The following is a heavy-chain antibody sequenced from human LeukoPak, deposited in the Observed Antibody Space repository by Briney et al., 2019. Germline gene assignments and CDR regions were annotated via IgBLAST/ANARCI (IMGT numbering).Heavy chain of an antibody. CDR1: GDIVSSNSAA. Sequence: SQTLSLTCAISGDIVSSNSAAWNWIRQSPSRGLEWLVRTYYRSKWYNDYAVSVKSRITINPDTSKNQFSLQLNSVTPEDTAVYYCARSEGVTGTEYFDYWGQGTLVTVSS. CDR3: ARSEGVTGTEYFDY. V-gene: IGHV6-1*01. CDR2: TYYRSKWYN. D-gene: IGHD6-19*01. J-gene: IGHJ4*02.